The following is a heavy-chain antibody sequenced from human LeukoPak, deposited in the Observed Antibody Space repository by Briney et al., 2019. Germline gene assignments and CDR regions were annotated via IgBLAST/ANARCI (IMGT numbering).Heavy chain of an antibody. CDR1: GGSISSSSYY. Sequence: SETLSLTCTVSGGSISSSSYYWGWIRQPPGKGLEWIGSIYYSGNTYYNPSLKSRVTISVDTSKNQFSLKLSSVTAADTAVYYCARGGSSSWYMNYYYYYYMDVWGKGTTVTISS. D-gene: IGHD6-13*01. J-gene: IGHJ6*03. V-gene: IGHV4-39*07. CDR2: IYYSGNT. CDR3: ARGGSSSWYMNYYYYYYMDV.